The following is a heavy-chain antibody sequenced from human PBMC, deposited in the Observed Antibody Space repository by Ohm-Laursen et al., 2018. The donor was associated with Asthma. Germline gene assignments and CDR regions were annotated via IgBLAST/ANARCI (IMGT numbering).Heavy chain of an antibody. CDR1: KFTFSNYA. CDR3: AKDRSGTWYGFDY. D-gene: IGHD6-13*01. Sequence: SLRLSCTASKFTFSNYAMNWVRQPPGKGLEWVSEISSTGGSTDYADSVKGRFTISRDNSQNTLYLHMDSLSAEDTAVYYCAKDRSGTWYGFDYWGQGTLVTVSS. J-gene: IGHJ4*02. V-gene: IGHV3-23*01. CDR2: ISSTGGST.